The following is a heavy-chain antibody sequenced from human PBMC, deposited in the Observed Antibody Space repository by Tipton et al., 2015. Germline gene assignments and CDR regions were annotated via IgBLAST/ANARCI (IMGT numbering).Heavy chain of an antibody. CDR2: TYYRSKWYS. J-gene: IGHJ5*02. Sequence: GLVKPSQTLSLTRAISGDSVSSNSAAWNWIRQSPSRGLEWLGNTYYRSKWYSDYAVSVKSRITINPDTSKNQFSLQLNSVTPEDTAVYYCTRGSHNSGWSWGQGTLVTVSS. CDR3: TRGSHNSGWS. D-gene: IGHD6-19*01. V-gene: IGHV6-1*01. CDR1: GDSVSSNSAA.